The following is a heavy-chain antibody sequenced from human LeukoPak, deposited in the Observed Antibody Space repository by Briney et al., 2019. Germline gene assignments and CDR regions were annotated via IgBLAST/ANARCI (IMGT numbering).Heavy chain of an antibody. CDR2: ISGSGGST. J-gene: IGHJ4*02. CDR1: GFTFSSYA. Sequence: RGSLRLSCAASGFTFSSYAMSWVRQAPGKGLEWVSAISGSGGSTYYADSVKGRFTISRDNSKNTLYLQMNSLRAEDTAVYYCAKSEYQLLSPFDYWGQGTLVTVSS. V-gene: IGHV3-23*01. CDR3: AKSEYQLLSPFDY. D-gene: IGHD2-2*01.